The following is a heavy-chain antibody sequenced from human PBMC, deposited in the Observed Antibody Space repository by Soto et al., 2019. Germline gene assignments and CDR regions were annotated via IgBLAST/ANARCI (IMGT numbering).Heavy chain of an antibody. V-gene: IGHV4-61*08. CDR2: VYSSGST. J-gene: IGHJ5*02. D-gene: IGHD2-21*01. CDR1: GGSISSGGYY. CDR3: ARRAVVAVTGSLDNWLDP. Sequence: SETLSLTCTVSGGSISSGGYYWSWIRQPPGKALEWIGYVYSSGSTNYNPSLKSRVTISVDTSRNQFSLKVNSVTAADTAMYYCARRAVVAVTGSLDNWLDPWGQGILVTVSS.